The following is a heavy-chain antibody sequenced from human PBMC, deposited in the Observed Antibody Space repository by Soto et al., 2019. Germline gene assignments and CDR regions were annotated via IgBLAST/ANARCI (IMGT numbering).Heavy chain of an antibody. V-gene: IGHV4-59*08. CDR2: IYHSGSS. CDR1: GGSISSYY. J-gene: IGHJ6*02. D-gene: IGHD5-12*01. Sequence: PSETLSLTCTVSGGSISSYYWSWIRQPPGKGLEWIGYIYHSGSSNYNPSLKSRVTILLDTSKNQLSLKLSSVTAADTAVYYCARADSGYAHGYYYYGMDVWGQGTTVTVSS. CDR3: ARADSGYAHGYYYYGMDV.